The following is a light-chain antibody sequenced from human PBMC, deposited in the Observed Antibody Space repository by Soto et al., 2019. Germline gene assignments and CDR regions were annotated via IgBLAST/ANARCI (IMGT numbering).Light chain of an antibody. V-gene: IGKV3-11*01. CDR2: DAS. CDR1: QSVSSY. Sequence: EIVLTQSPATLSLSPGERATLSCRASQSVSSYLAWYQQKPGQAPRLLIYDASNRATGIPARFSGSGSGTGFALAISSREPEESAVYYCQQRSNWPPLTFGGGTKVEIK. J-gene: IGKJ4*01. CDR3: QQRSNWPPLT.